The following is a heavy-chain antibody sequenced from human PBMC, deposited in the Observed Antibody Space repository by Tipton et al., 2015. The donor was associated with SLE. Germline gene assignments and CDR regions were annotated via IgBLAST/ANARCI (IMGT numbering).Heavy chain of an antibody. CDR1: GGSVSTSSFF. J-gene: IGHJ4*02. D-gene: IGHD6-13*01. CDR3: ARLWRGHTSSWSYFDY. V-gene: IGHV4-39*07. CDR2: ISYSGTT. Sequence: TLSLTCSVSGGSVSTSSFFWGWIRQPPGKGLEWIGSISYSGTTYYNPSLKSRVTISMDTSKNQFSLKLNSVTAADTALYFCARLWRGHTSSWSYFDYWGQGTLVTVSS.